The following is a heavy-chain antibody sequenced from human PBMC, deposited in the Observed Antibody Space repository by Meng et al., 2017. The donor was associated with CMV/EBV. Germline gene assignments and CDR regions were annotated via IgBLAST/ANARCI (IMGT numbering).Heavy chain of an antibody. D-gene: IGHD3-3*01. V-gene: IGHV3-30*02. CDR3: ARGQGSYYDFWSVNWFDP. CDR2: IRNDGSNK. J-gene: IGHJ5*02. Sequence: GESLKIPCAASGFVFSRYGMHWVRQAPGNGLEWVAFIRNDGSNKYYADSVKGRFTISRDNAKNSLYLQMNSLRAEDTAVYYCARGQGSYYDFWSVNWFDPWGQGTLVTVSS. CDR1: GFVFSRYG.